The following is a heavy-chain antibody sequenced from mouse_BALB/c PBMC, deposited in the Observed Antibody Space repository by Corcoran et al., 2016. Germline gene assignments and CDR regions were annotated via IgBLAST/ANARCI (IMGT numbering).Heavy chain of an antibody. CDR1: GYTFTSYV. Sequence: EVQLQQSGPELVKPGASVQMSCKASGYTFTSYVMHWVKQKPGQGLEWIGYIYPYNDGTKYNEKFKGKATLTSDKSSSAVYMEFSSLTSEDSAVYYCAREVPGGNPFDYWGQGTTLTVSS. D-gene: IGHD2-1*01. CDR2: IYPYNDGT. J-gene: IGHJ2*01. V-gene: IGHV1S136*01. CDR3: AREVPGGNPFDY.